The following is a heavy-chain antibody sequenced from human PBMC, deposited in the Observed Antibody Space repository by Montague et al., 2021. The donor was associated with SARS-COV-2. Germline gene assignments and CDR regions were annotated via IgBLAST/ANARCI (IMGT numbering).Heavy chain of an antibody. CDR1: GGSISSTTYR. Sequence: SETLSLTCTVSGGSISSTTYRWGWIRQPPGKGLEWIGFISYSGTSFYTPSLKSRISMSVDTPKCQFSLNLTSVTAADTAFYYCARDYGSSLDSWGQGTLVAVSS. CDR3: ARDYGSSLDS. J-gene: IGHJ4*02. V-gene: IGHV4-39*02. D-gene: IGHD4-17*01. CDR2: ISYSGTS.